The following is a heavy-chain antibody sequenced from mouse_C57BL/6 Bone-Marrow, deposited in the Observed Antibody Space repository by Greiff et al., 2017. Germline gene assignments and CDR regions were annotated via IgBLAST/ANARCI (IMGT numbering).Heavy chain of an antibody. D-gene: IGHD1-1*01. CDR2: ISSGGDYI. CDR1: GFTFSSYA. Sequence: VQLKESGEGLVKPGGSLKLSCAASGFTFSSYAMSWVRQTPEKRLEWVAYISSGGDYIYYADTVKGRFTISRDNARNTLYLQMSSLKSEDTAMYYCTRDRSYYGYYYAMDYWGQGTSVTVSS. J-gene: IGHJ4*01. CDR3: TRDRSYYGYYYAMDY. V-gene: IGHV5-9-1*02.